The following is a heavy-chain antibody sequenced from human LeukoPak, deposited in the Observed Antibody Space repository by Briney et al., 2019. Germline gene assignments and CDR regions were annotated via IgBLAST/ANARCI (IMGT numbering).Heavy chain of an antibody. CDR1: RYTLSGFY. J-gene: IGHJ2*01. D-gene: IGHD7-27*01. V-gene: IGHV1-2*02. CDR3: AIQPWGSGNNWYFDL. CDR2: ISPNSGGT. Sequence: ASVKVSCKPSRYTLSGFYIHWVRQAPGHQLKWMGWISPNSGGTDYAQRFQGRVTMTRDTSISTAYMELSSLRSDDTAVYYCAIQPWGSGNNWYFDLWGRGTLVTVSS.